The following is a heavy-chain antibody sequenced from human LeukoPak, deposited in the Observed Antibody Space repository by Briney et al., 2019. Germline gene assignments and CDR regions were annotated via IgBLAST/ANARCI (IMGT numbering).Heavy chain of an antibody. Sequence: GGSLRLSCAASGFTFRSYSMNWVRQAPGKGLKWVSSISSSSSYIYYADSVKGRFTISRDNARNTVYLQMNSLRVEDTAVYYCVRDFRSADYWGQGTLVTVSS. CDR2: ISSSSSYI. J-gene: IGHJ4*02. CDR1: GFTFRSYS. V-gene: IGHV3-21*01. CDR3: VRDFRSADY.